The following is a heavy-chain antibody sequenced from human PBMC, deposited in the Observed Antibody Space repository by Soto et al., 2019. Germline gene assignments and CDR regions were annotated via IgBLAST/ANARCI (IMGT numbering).Heavy chain of an antibody. CDR3: ARAPEYSSSSSWFDP. J-gene: IGHJ5*02. D-gene: IGHD6-6*01. CDR2: IYTSGST. Sequence: TLSLTCTVSGGSISSYYWSWIRQPAGKGLEWIGRIYTSGSTNYNPSLKSRVTMSVDTSKNQFSLKLSSVTAADTAVYYCARAPEYSSSSSWFDPWGQGTLVTVSS. CDR1: GGSISSYY. V-gene: IGHV4-4*07.